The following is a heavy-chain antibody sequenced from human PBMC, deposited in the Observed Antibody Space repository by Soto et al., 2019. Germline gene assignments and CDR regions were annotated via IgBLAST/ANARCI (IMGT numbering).Heavy chain of an antibody. J-gene: IGHJ6*02. D-gene: IGHD6-13*01. CDR1: GFTFSSYG. Sequence: QVQLVESGGGVVQPGRSLRLSCAASGFTFSSYGMHWVRQAPGKGLEWVAVISYDGSNKYYADSVKGRFTISRDNSKNTLYLQMNSLRAEDTAVYYCAKVTVSSSWSGTHYYYGMDVWGQGTTVTVSS. V-gene: IGHV3-30*18. CDR2: ISYDGSNK. CDR3: AKVTVSSSWSGTHYYYGMDV.